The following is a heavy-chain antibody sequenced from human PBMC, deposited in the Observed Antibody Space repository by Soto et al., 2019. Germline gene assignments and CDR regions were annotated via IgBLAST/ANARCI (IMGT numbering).Heavy chain of an antibody. CDR3: AKDSRIVVVTAPYDY. Sequence: AGSLRHSCAASGFTFSSYGMHWVRQAPGKGLEWVAVIWYDGSNKYYADSVKGRFTISRDNSKNTLYLQMNSLRAEDTAVYYCAKDSRIVVVTAPYDYWGQGT. CDR1: GFTFSSYG. D-gene: IGHD2-21*02. J-gene: IGHJ4*02. CDR2: IWYDGSNK. V-gene: IGHV3-33*06.